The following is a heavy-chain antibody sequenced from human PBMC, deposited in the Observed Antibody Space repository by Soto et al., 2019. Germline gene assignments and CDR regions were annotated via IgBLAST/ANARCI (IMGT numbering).Heavy chain of an antibody. CDR3: ARDRGYDAHDYYYHAMDV. Sequence: EVQLVESGGGLVKPGGSLRLSCVASGFTFRTYTMNWVRQAPGKGREWVSGIRGFSPYTFYAESVKGRFTIYRDNAKNSLYLQMNSLGVEDTAVYYCARDRGYDAHDYYYHAMDVWGQGTTVTVSS. CDR1: GFTFRTYT. J-gene: IGHJ6*02. V-gene: IGHV3-21*01. CDR2: IRGFSPYT. D-gene: IGHD2-15*01.